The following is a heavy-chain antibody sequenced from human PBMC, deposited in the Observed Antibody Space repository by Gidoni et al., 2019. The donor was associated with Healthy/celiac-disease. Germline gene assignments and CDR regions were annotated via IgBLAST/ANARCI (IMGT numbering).Heavy chain of an antibody. D-gene: IGHD3-22*01. J-gene: IGHJ4*02. CDR2: INPNSGGT. Sequence: QVQLVQHGAEVKNPGASGKVSCKASGYTFTGYYMHWVRQAPGQGLEWMGWINPNSGGTNYAQKFQGRVTMTRDTSISTAYMELSRLRSDDTAVYYCARDLYYDSSGAFDYWGQGTLVTVSS. CDR3: ARDLYYDSSGAFDY. CDR1: GYTFTGYY. V-gene: IGHV1-2*02.